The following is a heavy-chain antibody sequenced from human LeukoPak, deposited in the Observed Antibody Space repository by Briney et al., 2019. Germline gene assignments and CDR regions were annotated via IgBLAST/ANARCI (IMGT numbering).Heavy chain of an antibody. CDR2: INPKTGGT. CDR1: GYTFTGYY. D-gene: IGHD3-10*01. CDR3: ASPDPTYYYGGWYYGMDV. V-gene: IGHV1-2*02. Sequence: ASVKVSCKASGYTFTGYYMHWVRQAPGQGLEWMGWINPKTGGTNYAQEFQGRVTMTRDTSISTAYMELSRLRSDDTAVYYCASPDPTYYYGGWYYGMDVWGQGTTVIVSS. J-gene: IGHJ6*02.